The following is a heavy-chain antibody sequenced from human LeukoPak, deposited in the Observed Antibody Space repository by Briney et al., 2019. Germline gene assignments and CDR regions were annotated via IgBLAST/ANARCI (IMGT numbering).Heavy chain of an antibody. Sequence: SQTLSLTCTVSGGSISSGGYYWSWIRQHPGKGLEWIGYIYYSGSTYYNPSLKGRVTISVDTSKNQFSLKLSSVTAADTAVYYWARDGPVTMVRGVPLGYFDLWGRGTPVTVSS. V-gene: IGHV4-31*03. CDR1: GGSISSGGYY. J-gene: IGHJ2*01. CDR2: IYYSGST. D-gene: IGHD3-10*01. CDR3: ARDGPVTMVRGVPLGYFDL.